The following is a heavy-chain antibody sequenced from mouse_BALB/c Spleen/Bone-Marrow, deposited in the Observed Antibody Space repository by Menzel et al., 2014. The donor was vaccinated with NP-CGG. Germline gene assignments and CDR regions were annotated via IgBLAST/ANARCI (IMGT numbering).Heavy chain of an antibody. CDR2: IRNKANGYTT. J-gene: IGHJ1*01. V-gene: IGHV7-3*02. Sequence: DVMLVESGGGSVQPGGSLRLSCATSGFTFTDYYMSWVRQPPGKALEWLGFIRNKANGYTTEYSASVKGRFTISRDNSQRILYPQMNTLRAEDSATYYCARDENVGIYWYFDVWGAGTTVIVSS. CDR3: ARDENVGIYWYFDV. CDR1: GFTFTDYY.